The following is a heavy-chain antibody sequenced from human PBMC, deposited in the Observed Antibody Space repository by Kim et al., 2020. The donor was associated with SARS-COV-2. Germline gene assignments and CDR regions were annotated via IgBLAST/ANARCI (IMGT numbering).Heavy chain of an antibody. CDR1: GFTFSSYW. V-gene: IGHV3-7*01. D-gene: IGHD3-3*01. J-gene: IGHJ4*02. Sequence: GGSLRLSCAASGFTFSSYWMSWVRQAPGKGLEWVANIKQDGSEKYYVDSVKGRFTISRDNAKNSLYLQMNSLRAEDTAVYYCARDTPPYYDFWSGYYPFDYWGQGTLVTVSS. CDR3: ARDTPPYYDFWSGYYPFDY. CDR2: IKQDGSEK.